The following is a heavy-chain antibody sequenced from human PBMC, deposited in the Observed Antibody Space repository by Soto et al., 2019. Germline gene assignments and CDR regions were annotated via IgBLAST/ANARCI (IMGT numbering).Heavy chain of an antibody. V-gene: IGHV3-11*01. CDR3: ARAHNWNYYYYGMDV. J-gene: IGHJ6*02. Sequence: GGSLRLSCAASGFTISDYYMSWIRQAPGKGLEWVSYISSSGSTIYYADSVKGRFTISRDNAKNSLYLQMNSLRAEDTAVYYCARAHNWNYYYYGMDVWGQGTTVTVSS. CDR1: GFTISDYY. D-gene: IGHD1-20*01. CDR2: ISSSGSTI.